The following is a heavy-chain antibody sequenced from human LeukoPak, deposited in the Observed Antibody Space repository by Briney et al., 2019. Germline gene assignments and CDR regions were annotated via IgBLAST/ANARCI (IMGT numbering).Heavy chain of an antibody. D-gene: IGHD3-22*01. CDR2: IRYDGSNK. CDR1: GFTFSSCG. V-gene: IGHV3-30*02. J-gene: IGHJ6*03. Sequence: PGGSLRLSCAASGFTFSSCGMHWVRQAPGKGLEWVAFIRYDGSNKYYADSVKGRFTISRDNSKNTLYLQMNSLRAEDTAVYYCAKEPFYDSSGYPSDYYYYMDVWGKGTTVTVSS. CDR3: AKEPFYDSSGYPSDYYYYMDV.